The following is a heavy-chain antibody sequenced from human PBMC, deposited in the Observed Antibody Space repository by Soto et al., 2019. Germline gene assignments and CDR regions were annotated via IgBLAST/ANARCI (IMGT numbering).Heavy chain of an antibody. CDR3: TRDIISSDWSFDY. Sequence: QVQLVESGGGVVQPGRSLRLSCAASGFTFSSYGMHWVRQAPGKGLEWVAVIWYDGNYKYYADSLKGRFTISRDNSKNTLYLQMNSLRADDTAVYYCTRDIISSDWSFDYWGQGTLVTVSS. D-gene: IGHD6-19*01. V-gene: IGHV3-33*01. CDR2: IWYDGNYK. J-gene: IGHJ4*02. CDR1: GFTFSSYG.